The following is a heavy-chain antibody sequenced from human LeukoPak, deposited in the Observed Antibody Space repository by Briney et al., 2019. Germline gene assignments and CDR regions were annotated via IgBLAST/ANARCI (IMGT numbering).Heavy chain of an antibody. CDR2: ISYDGSNK. V-gene: IGHV3-30-3*01. Sequence: PGGSLRLSCAASGFTFSSYAMHWVRQAPGKGLEWVAVISYDGSNKYYADSVKGRFIISRDNSKNTLYLQMNSLRAEDTAVYYCARDTSWDYYGSGSYLGDYWGQGTLVTVSS. CDR3: ARDTSWDYYGSGSYLGDY. D-gene: IGHD3-10*01. J-gene: IGHJ4*02. CDR1: GFTFSSYA.